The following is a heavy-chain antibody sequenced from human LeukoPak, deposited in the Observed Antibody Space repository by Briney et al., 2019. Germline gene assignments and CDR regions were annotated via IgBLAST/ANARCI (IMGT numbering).Heavy chain of an antibody. J-gene: IGHJ6*02. CDR2: ISYDGSNK. V-gene: IGHV3-30*19. Sequence: PGGSLRLSCAASGFTFSSYGMHWVRQAPGKGLEWVAVISYDGSNKYYADSVKGRFTISRDNSKNTLYLQMNSLRAEDTAVYYCARDAKNDFWSGYYWRYYYYYYGMDVWGQGTTVTVSS. D-gene: IGHD3-3*01. CDR1: GFTFSSYG. CDR3: ARDAKNDFWSGYYWRYYYYYYGMDV.